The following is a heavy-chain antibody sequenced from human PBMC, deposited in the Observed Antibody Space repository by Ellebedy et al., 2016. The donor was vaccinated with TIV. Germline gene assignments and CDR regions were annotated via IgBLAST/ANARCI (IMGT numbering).Heavy chain of an antibody. V-gene: IGHV4-59*01. CDR2: VYYNGIT. J-gene: IGHJ4*02. D-gene: IGHD4-23*01. Sequence: PSETLSLTCTVSGGSISRYYWSWIRQPPGKGLEWIGYVYYNGITTYNPSLKSRVTVSVDTSKDRISLKLSSMTAADTAVYYCAMGGFGGNSGNFDFWGQGTLVTVSS. CDR1: GGSISRYY. CDR3: AMGGFGGNSGNFDF.